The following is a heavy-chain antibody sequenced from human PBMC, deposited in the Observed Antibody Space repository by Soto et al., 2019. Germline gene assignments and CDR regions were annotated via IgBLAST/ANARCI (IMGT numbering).Heavy chain of an antibody. J-gene: IGHJ4*02. D-gene: IGHD2-2*02. CDR2: INPSDSYT. Sequence: LGESLKISCQGSGYSFTSYWIGWVRQRPGKGLEWMGRINPSDSYTTYSPSFQGHVTISTDKSFSTAYLQWSGLKASHTAMYYCARLAYCTDTNCYTFDSWGQGTLVTVSS. CDR1: GYSFTSYW. V-gene: IGHV5-10-1*01. CDR3: ARLAYCTDTNCYTFDS.